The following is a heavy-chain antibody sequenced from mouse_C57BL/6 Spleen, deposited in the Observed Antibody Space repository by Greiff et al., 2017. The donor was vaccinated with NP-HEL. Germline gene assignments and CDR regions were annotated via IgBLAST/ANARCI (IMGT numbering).Heavy chain of an antibody. CDR2: IYPGDGDT. J-gene: IGHJ1*03. Sequence: QVQLQQSGPELVKPGASVKISCKASGYAFSSSWMNWVKQRPGKGLEWIGRIYPGDGDTNYNGKFKGKATLTADKSSSTAYMQLSSLTSEDSAVYFCARDYNSHWYFDVWGTGTTVTVSS. CDR1: GYAFSSSW. D-gene: IGHD2-12*01. V-gene: IGHV1-82*01. CDR3: ARDYNSHWYFDV.